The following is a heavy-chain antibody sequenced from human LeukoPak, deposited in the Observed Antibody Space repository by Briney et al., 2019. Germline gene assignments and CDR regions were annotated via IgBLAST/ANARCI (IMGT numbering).Heavy chain of an antibody. CDR3: ARAPSWNYNRYYYYCVDV. CDR1: GYTFTNFD. CDR2: MNPNSGNT. V-gene: IGHV1-8*03. D-gene: IGHD1-7*01. J-gene: IGHJ6*03. Sequence: ASVKVSCKTSGYTFTNFDINWVRQASGHGLEWMGWMNPNSGNTGYAQKFQGRVTISRNTSRSTAYMKLSSLRSEDTAVYYCARAPSWNYNRYYYYCVDVWGRGTTVTVSS.